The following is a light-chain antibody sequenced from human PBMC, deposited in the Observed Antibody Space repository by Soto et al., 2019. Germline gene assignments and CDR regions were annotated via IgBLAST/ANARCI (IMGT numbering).Light chain of an antibody. CDR3: GSYTSSSTVV. Sequence: QSALTQPASVSGSPGQSITISCTGTSSDVGGYKYVSWYQQHPGKAPKLMSYEVINRPSGVSNRFSGSKSGNTSSLTISGLQAEDEAKYSCGSYTSSSTVVFGGGTKLSVL. CDR2: EVI. V-gene: IGLV2-14*01. CDR1: SSDVGGYKY. J-gene: IGLJ2*01.